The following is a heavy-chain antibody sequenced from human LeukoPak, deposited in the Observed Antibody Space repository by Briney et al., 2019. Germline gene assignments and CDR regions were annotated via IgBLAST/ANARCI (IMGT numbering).Heavy chain of an antibody. J-gene: IGHJ4*02. D-gene: IGHD4-17*01. CDR3: ARESIHAEDSGDYFDY. Sequence: SETLSLSCTVSGGSISSYYWSWIRQPAGKGLEWIGRIYTSGSTNYNPSLKSRVTMSVDTSKNQFSLKLSSVTAADTAVYYCARESIHAEDSGDYFDYWGQGTLVTVSS. CDR1: GGSISSYY. CDR2: IYTSGST. V-gene: IGHV4-4*07.